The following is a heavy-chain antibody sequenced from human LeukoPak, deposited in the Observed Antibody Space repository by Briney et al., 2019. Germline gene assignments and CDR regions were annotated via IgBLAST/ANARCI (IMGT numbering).Heavy chain of an antibody. CDR3: ARDRLNGRAFDI. CDR2: IYTSGST. V-gene: IGHV4-4*07. Sequence: SETLSLTCTVSGGSISSYYWSWLRQPAGKGLEWIGRIYTSGSTNYNPSLKSRVTMSVDTSKNQFSLKLSSVTAADTAVYYCARDRLNGRAFDIWGQGTMVTVSS. CDR1: GGSISSYY. J-gene: IGHJ3*02.